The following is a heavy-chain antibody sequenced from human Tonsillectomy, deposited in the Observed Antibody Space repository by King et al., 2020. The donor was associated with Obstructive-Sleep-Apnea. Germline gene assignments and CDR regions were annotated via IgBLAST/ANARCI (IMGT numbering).Heavy chain of an antibody. CDR3: AKRYRDDSVPDAFDI. Sequence: EVQLVESGGGLVQPGGSLRLSCAASGFTFSSYAMSWVRQAPGQGLEWVSALSGSGGSTYYAYSVKGRFTISRDNSKNTLYLQMNSLRAEDTAVYYRAKRYRDDSVPDAFDIWGQGTMVTVSS. CDR2: LSGSGGST. D-gene: IGHD1-26*01. J-gene: IGHJ3*02. CDR1: GFTFSSYA. V-gene: IGHV3-23*04.